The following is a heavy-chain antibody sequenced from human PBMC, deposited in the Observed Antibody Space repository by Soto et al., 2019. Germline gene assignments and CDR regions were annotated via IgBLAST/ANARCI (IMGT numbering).Heavy chain of an antibody. CDR3: AKDAASGIAAAGIDWPYNYGMDV. CDR2: ISGSGGST. J-gene: IGHJ6*02. D-gene: IGHD6-13*01. CDR1: GFTFSSYA. V-gene: IGHV3-23*01. Sequence: PGGSLRLSCAASGFTFSSYAMSWVRQAPGKGLEWVSAISGSGGSTYYADSVKGRFTISRDNSKNTPYLQMNSLRAEDTAVYYCAKDAASGIAAAGIDWPYNYGMDVWGQGTLVTVSS.